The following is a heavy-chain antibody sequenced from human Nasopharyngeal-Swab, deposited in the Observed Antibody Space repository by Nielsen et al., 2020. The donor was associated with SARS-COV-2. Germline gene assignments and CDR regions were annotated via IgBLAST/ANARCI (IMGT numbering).Heavy chain of an antibody. CDR2: INPNSGGT. J-gene: IGHJ4*02. V-gene: IGHV1-2*06. D-gene: IGHD6-13*01. CDR3: ATGYSSSWYVY. Sequence: ASVKVSCKASGYTFTGYYMHWVRQAPGQGLEWMGRINPNSGGTNYAQKFQGRVTMTRDTSISTAYMDLIRLRSDDTAVYYCATGYSSSWYVYWGQGTLVTVSS. CDR1: GYTFTGYY.